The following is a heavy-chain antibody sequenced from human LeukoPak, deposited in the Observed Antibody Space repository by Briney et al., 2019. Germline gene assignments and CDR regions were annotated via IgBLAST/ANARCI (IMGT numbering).Heavy chain of an antibody. J-gene: IGHJ5*02. CDR3: AILGYCSSTSCPSGWFDP. Sequence: ASVKVSCKASGYTFTGYYMNWVRQAPGQGLEWMGRINPNSGGTNYAQKFQGRVTMTRDTSISTAYMELSRLRSDDTAVYYCAILGYCSSTSCPSGWFDPWAREPWSPSPQ. D-gene: IGHD2-2*01. CDR1: GYTFTGYY. V-gene: IGHV1-2*06. CDR2: INPNSGGT.